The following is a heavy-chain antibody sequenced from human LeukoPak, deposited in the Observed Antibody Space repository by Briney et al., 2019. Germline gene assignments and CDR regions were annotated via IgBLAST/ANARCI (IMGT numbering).Heavy chain of an antibody. CDR2: INHSGST. CDR1: GVSFSGYY. CDR3: ARGATVTSLRANWFDP. D-gene: IGHD4-17*01. V-gene: IGHV4-34*01. J-gene: IGHJ5*02. Sequence: PSETLSLTCAVYGVSFSGYYRSWIRQPPGKGLEWIGEINHSGSTNYNPSLKSRVTISVDTSKNQFSLKLSSVTAADTAVYYCARGATVTSLRANWFDPWGQGTLVTVSS.